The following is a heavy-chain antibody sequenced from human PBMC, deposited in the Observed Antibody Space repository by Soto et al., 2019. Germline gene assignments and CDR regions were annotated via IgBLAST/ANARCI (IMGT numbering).Heavy chain of an antibody. D-gene: IGHD3-22*01. Sequence: QVQLVESGGGFVKPGGSWRPSCAASGFTFSDYYMSWIRQAPGKGLEWVSYISSGGTTIYYADSVKGRFTISRDDAKNSLFLQMNSLRPEDTAVYFCATKGGGYYFEFDPWGQGTLVTVSS. CDR1: GFTFSDYY. CDR2: ISSGGTTI. CDR3: ATKGGGYYFEFDP. V-gene: IGHV3-11*01. J-gene: IGHJ5*02.